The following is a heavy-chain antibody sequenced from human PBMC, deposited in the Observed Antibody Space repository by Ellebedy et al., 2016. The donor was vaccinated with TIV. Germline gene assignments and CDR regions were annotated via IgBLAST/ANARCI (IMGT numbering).Heavy chain of an antibody. D-gene: IGHD7-27*01. Sequence: GESLKISCAASGFTFSNYWMHWVRQALGKGLVWISRINNDGSTTTYVESVEGRFTISRDNAKNTLYLQMRRLRAEDTAVYYCTRTTDVPGAGDWFDDWGQGALVTVSS. CDR3: TRTTDVPGAGDWFDD. V-gene: IGHV3-74*03. CDR1: GFTFSNYW. CDR2: INNDGSTT. J-gene: IGHJ5*02.